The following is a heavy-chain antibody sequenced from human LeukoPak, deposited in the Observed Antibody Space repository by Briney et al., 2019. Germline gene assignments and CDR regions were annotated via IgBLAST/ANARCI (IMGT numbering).Heavy chain of an antibody. J-gene: IGHJ4*02. CDR2: FDPEDGET. Sequence: ASVKVSCKVSGYTLTELSMHWVRQAPGKGLEWMGGFDPEDGETIYAQKFQGRVTMTEDTSTDTAYMELSSLRSEDTAVYYCASRIVGATKGPGAPEYWGQGTLVTVSS. V-gene: IGHV1-24*01. D-gene: IGHD1-26*01. CDR1: GYTLTELS. CDR3: ASRIVGATKGPGAPEY.